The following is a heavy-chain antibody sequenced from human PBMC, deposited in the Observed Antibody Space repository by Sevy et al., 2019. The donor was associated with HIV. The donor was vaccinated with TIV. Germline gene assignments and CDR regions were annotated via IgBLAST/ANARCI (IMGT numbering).Heavy chain of an antibody. CDR1: GGTFSSYA. Sequence: ASVKVSCKASGGTFSSYAISWVRQAPGQGLEWMGGIIPIFGRANYAQKFQGRVTITADESTSTAYMELSSLRSEDTAVYYCARALTGGYYFDYSGQGTLVTVSS. J-gene: IGHJ4*02. CDR3: ARALTGGYYFDY. D-gene: IGHD1-20*01. V-gene: IGHV1-69*13. CDR2: IIPIFGRA.